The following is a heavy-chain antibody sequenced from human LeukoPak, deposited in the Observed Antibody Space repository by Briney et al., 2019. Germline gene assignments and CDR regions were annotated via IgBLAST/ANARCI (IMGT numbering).Heavy chain of an antibody. CDR1: GFTFDDYA. J-gene: IGHJ6*02. CDR3: AKDMYYDFWSGYYTGNNYYYGMDV. V-gene: IGHV3-9*01. D-gene: IGHD3-3*01. CDR2: ISWNSGSI. Sequence: SLLLSCAASGFTFDDYAMHWVRQAPGKGLEWVSGISWNSGSIGYADSEKGRFTISRDNAKNSLYLQMNSLRAEDTALYYCAKDMYYDFWSGYYTGNNYYYGMDVWGQGTTVTVSS.